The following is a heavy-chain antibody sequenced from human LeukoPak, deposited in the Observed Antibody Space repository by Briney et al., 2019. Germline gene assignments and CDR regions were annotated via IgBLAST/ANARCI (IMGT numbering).Heavy chain of an antibody. V-gene: IGHV4-30-4*01. CDR1: GGTISSGDCY. CDR3: ASTNCSSARCYGANWFDP. CDR2: INYSGST. J-gene: IGHJ5*02. Sequence: PSETLSPTCTVSGGTISSGDCYWSWNRQPPGKGLEWFGYINYSGSTFHYNPSLKSPVTISVDTSKNQFSLRLNSVTVADSAVYYCASTNCSSARCYGANWFDPWGQGTLVTVSS. D-gene: IGHD2-2*01.